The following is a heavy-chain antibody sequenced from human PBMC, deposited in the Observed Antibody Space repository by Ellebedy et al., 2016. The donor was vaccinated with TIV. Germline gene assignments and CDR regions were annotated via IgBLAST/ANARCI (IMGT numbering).Heavy chain of an antibody. CDR3: ANGAYDI. D-gene: IGHD5-24*01. CDR1: GFTFSSHW. J-gene: IGHJ3*02. CDR2: IKQDGSEK. V-gene: IGHV3-7*01. Sequence: GESLKISCAASGFTFSSHWMSWVRQAPGKGLEWVANIKQDGSEKYYVDSVKGRFTISRDNAKISLYLQMNSLTAEDTAVYYCANGAYDIWGQGTMVTVSS.